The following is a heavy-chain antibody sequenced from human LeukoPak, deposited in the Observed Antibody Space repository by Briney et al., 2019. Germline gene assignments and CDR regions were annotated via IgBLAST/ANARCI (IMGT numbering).Heavy chain of an antibody. D-gene: IGHD5-18*01. CDR3: ARSPYTYGSLFYLDY. Sequence: ASVKVSCKASGYTFTSYYIHWVRQAPGQGLEWMGIINPSGGSTTYTQKFQGRVTLTRDTSTSTVYMELSSLRSEDTAVYYCARSPYTYGSLFYLDYWGQGTLVTVSS. CDR1: GYTFTSYY. CDR2: INPSGGST. V-gene: IGHV1-46*01. J-gene: IGHJ4*02.